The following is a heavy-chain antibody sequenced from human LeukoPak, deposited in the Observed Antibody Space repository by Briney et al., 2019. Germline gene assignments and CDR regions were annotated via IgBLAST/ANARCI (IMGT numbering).Heavy chain of an antibody. J-gene: IGHJ6*02. CDR1: GGSFSGYY. Sequence: SETLSLTCAVYGGSFSGYYWSWIRQHPGKGLEWIGYIYYSGSTYYNPSLKSRVTISVDTSKNQFSLKLSSVTAADTAVYYCAREGVVVPAAIVGHSYYGMDVWGQGTTVTVSS. CDR2: IYYSGST. D-gene: IGHD2-2*02. CDR3: AREGVVVPAAIVGHSYYGMDV. V-gene: IGHV4-31*11.